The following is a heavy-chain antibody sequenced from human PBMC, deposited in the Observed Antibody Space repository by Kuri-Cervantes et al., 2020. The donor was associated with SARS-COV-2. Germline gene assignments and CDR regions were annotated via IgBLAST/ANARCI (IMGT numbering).Heavy chain of an antibody. Sequence: GESLNISFAASGFTFSSYSMNWVRQAPRKGLEWVSYISSSSSTIYYADSVKGRFTISRDNAKNSLYLQMNSLRDEDTAVYYCERGYCSSTSCPPYYYYGMDVWGQGTTVTVSS. CDR3: ERGYCSSTSCPPYYYYGMDV. J-gene: IGHJ6*02. CDR2: ISSSSSTI. V-gene: IGHV3-48*02. CDR1: GFTFSSYS. D-gene: IGHD2-2*01.